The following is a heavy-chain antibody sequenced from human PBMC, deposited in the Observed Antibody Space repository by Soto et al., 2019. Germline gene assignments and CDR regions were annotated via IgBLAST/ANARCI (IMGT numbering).Heavy chain of an antibody. CDR1: GGTFSSYA. V-gene: IGHV1-69*01. Sequence: QVQLVQSGAEVKKPGSSVKVSCKASGGTFSSYAISWVRQAPGQGLEWMGGIIPIFGTANYAQKFQGSVTITADESTSTAYMELSSLRSEDTAVYYCARARPALGYCSGGSCFDAFDIWGQGTMVTVSS. CDR2: IIPIFGTA. J-gene: IGHJ3*02. CDR3: ARARPALGYCSGGSCFDAFDI. D-gene: IGHD2-15*01.